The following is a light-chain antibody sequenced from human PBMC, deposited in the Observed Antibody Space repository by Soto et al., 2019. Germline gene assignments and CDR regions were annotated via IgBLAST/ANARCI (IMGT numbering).Light chain of an antibody. V-gene: IGLV1-44*01. CDR3: SAWDDTLKGVV. CDR1: RSNIGSNT. Sequence: QSVLTQPPSASGTPGQRVTISCSGSRSNIGSNTVNWYQLLPGTAPKLLICKNDQRPSGVPDRFSGSKSGTSASLAISGLQSEDEAEDYCSAWDDTLKGVVFGGGTKLTVL. J-gene: IGLJ2*01. CDR2: KND.